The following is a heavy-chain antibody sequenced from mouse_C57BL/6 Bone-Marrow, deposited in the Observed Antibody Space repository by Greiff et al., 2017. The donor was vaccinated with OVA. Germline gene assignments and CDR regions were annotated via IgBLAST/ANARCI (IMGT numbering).Heavy chain of an antibody. CDR3: ARILNYYGSSYDYFDY. CDR2: IYWDDDK. V-gene: IGHV8-12*01. CDR1: GFSLSTSGMG. Sequence: QVTLKESGPGLLQSSQTLSLTCSFSGFSLSTSGMGVSWIRQPSGKGLEWLAHIYWDDDKRYNPSLKSRLTISKDTSRNQVFLKITSVDTADTATYYCARILNYYGSSYDYFDYWGQGTTLTVSS. D-gene: IGHD1-1*01. J-gene: IGHJ2*01.